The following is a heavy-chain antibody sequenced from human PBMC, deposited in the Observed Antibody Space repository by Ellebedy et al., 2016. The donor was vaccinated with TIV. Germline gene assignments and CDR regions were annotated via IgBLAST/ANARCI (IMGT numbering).Heavy chain of an antibody. V-gene: IGHV3-33*06. CDR1: GFTFSSHG. J-gene: IGHJ4*02. CDR3: AKDQGSGYFDY. CDR2: IWYDGSYK. Sequence: GESLKISXAASGFTFSSHGMHWVRQAPGKGLEWVAVIWYDGSYKYYADSVKGRFTISRSNSKKTLYLQMNSLRAEDTAVYYCAKDQGSGYFDYWGQGTLVTVSS. D-gene: IGHD3-10*01.